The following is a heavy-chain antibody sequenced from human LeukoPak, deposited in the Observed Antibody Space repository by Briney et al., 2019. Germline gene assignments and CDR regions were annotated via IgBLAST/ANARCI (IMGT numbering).Heavy chain of an antibody. CDR3: ARALGSGWPRFDY. V-gene: IGHV1-2*04. J-gene: IGHJ4*02. CDR1: GYTFTGYY. CDR2: INPNSGGT. D-gene: IGHD6-19*01. Sequence: ASVKVSCKASGYTFTGYYMHWVRQAPGQGLEWMGWINPNSGGTNYAQKFQGWVTMTRDTSISTAYMELSRLRSDDTAVNYCARALGSGWPRFDYWGQGTLVTVSS.